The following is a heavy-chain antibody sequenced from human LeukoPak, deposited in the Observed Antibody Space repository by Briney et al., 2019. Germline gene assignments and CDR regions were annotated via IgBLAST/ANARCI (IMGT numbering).Heavy chain of an antibody. D-gene: IGHD3-9*01. V-gene: IGHV1-8*01. Sequence: GASVKVSCKASGYTFTSYDINWVRQATGQGLEWMGWMNPNSGNTGYAQKFQGRVTVTRNTSISTAYMELSSLRSEDTAVYYCARGTGRRVLRYFDWLSPFDYWGQGTLVTVSS. CDR3: ARGTGRRVLRYFDWLSPFDY. J-gene: IGHJ4*02. CDR1: GYTFTSYD. CDR2: MNPNSGNT.